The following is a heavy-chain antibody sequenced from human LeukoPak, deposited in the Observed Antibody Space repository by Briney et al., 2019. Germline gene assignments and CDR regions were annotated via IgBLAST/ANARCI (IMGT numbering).Heavy chain of an antibody. J-gene: IGHJ6*02. CDR2: IYHSGST. D-gene: IGHD4-17*01. CDR3: ARETPPDYGDYLFGGQYYYYGMDV. V-gene: IGHV4-30-2*01. Sequence: SETLSLTCAVSGGSISSGGYSWSWIRQPPGKGLEWIGYIYHSGSTYYNPSLKSRVTISVDRSKNQFSLKLSSVTAADTAVYYCARETPPDYGDYLFGGQYYYYGMDVWGQGTTVTVSS. CDR1: GGSISSGGYS.